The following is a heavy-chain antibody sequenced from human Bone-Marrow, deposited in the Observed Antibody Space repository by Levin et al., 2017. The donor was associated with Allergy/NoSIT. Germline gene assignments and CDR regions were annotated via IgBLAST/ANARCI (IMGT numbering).Heavy chain of an antibody. CDR3: AKDNTPGDNGDP. CDR1: GFTFTAYF. Sequence: PGGSLRLSCKASGFTFTAYFIHWVRQAPGQGLEWMGQINPKTGATKYGQKFQGRVTMTRDTSITTAYMELSSLTSDDTAVYFCAKDNTPGDNGDPWGQGTLITVSS. D-gene: IGHD4-17*01. V-gene: IGHV1-2*06. CDR2: INPKTGAT. J-gene: IGHJ5*02.